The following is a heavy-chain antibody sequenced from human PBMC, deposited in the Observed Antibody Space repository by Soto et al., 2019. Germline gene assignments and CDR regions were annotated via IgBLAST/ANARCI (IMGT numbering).Heavy chain of an antibody. J-gene: IGHJ4*02. CDR3: ASRGYSSSWTDDY. Sequence: QVQLVQSGAEVKKPGSSVKVSCKASRGTFSSYTSSWVRQAPGQGLEWMGRIIPILGIANYAQKFQGRVTITADKSTSTAYMELSSLRSEDTAVYYCASRGYSSSWTDDYWGQGTLVTVSS. D-gene: IGHD6-13*01. V-gene: IGHV1-69*02. CDR2: IIPILGIA. CDR1: RGTFSSYT.